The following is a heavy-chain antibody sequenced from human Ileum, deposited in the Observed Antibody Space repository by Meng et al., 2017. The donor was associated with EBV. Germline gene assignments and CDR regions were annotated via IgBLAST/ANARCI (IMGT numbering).Heavy chain of an antibody. CDR2: TSHSWST. J-gene: IGHJ4*02. Sequence: LLEARRGLFITSDASRRHFGGSVGSSGRRQRCSGARQRTGNGLQWIGETSHSWSTNYSTSLKSRATKSLDKSMNQLSLKLTSVTVAATAVYSCSSSDYYRFDYWGQGTLVTVSS. V-gene: IGHV4-4*02. CDR1: VGSSGRRQR. D-gene: IGHD3-22*01. CDR3: SSSDYYRFDY.